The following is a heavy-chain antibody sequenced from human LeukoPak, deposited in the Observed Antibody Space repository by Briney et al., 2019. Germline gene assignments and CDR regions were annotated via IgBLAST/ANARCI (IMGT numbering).Heavy chain of an antibody. CDR3: NTVGRGYYGMDV. D-gene: IGHD3-10*01. Sequence: PGGSLRLSCVVSGFTFSNAWMSWVRQAPGKGLEWVGRIKSETDGGTTDYAAPVKGRFIISGDDAKNTLYLQINSLKTEDTAVYYCNTVGRGYYGMDVWGQGTTVTVSS. J-gene: IGHJ6*02. CDR1: GFTFSNAW. CDR2: IKSETDGGTT. V-gene: IGHV3-15*01.